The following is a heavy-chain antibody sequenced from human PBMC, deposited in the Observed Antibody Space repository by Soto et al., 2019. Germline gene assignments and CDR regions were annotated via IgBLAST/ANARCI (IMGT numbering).Heavy chain of an antibody. CDR3: AREYSSSWWGAFDI. CDR2: INHSGST. J-gene: IGHJ3*02. Sequence: SETLSLTCAVYGGSFSGYYWSWIRQPPGKGLEWIGEINHSGSTNYNPSLKSRVTISVDTSKNQFSLKLGSVTAADTAVYYCAREYSSSWWGAFDIWGQGTMVTVSS. CDR1: GGSFSGYY. D-gene: IGHD6-13*01. V-gene: IGHV4-34*01.